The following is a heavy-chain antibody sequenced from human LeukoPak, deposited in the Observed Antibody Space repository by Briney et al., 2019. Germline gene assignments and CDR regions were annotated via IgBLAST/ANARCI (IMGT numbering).Heavy chain of an antibody. Sequence: GGSLRLPCAASGFTFSSYSMNWVRQAPGKGLEWVSSISSSSSYIYYADSVKGRFTISRDNAKNSLYLQMNSLRAEDTAVYYCARDYGDFEYYFDYWGQGTLVTVSS. D-gene: IGHD4-17*01. CDR3: ARDYGDFEYYFDY. CDR2: ISSSSSYI. J-gene: IGHJ4*02. CDR1: GFTFSSYS. V-gene: IGHV3-21*01.